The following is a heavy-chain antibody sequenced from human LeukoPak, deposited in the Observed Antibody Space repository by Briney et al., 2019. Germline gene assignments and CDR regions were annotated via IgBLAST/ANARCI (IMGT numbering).Heavy chain of an antibody. CDR2: ISSSGSTI. V-gene: IGHV3-11*01. CDR1: GFTFSDYY. J-gene: IGHJ5*02. D-gene: IGHD2-2*01. Sequence: GSLRLSCAASGFTFSDYYMSWIRQAPGKGLEWVSYISSSGSTIYYADSVKGRFTISRDNAKNSLYLQMNSLRAEDTAVYYCARPRYCSSTSCSGGFDPWGQGTLVTVSS. CDR3: ARPRYCSSTSCSGGFDP.